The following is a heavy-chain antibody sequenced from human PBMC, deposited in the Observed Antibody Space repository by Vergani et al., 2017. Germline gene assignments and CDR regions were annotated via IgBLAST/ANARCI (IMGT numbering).Heavy chain of an antibody. D-gene: IGHD2-2*02. CDR1: GITFKNAW. CDR2: IRSKNDGGTA. J-gene: IGHJ4*02. CDR3: YTDYHDY. V-gene: IGHV3-15*01. Sequence: EVQGVESGGGLIKPGGSLRLSCVVSGITFKNAWINWVRQAPGKGLVWIGRIRSKNDGGTADYAARLKGRFTISRDDSKDSAFLLVNNLKTEDTAVYFCYTDYHDYWGQGTLVTVSS.